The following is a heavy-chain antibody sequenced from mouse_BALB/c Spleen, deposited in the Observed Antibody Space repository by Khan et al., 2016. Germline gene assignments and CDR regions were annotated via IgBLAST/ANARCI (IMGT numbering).Heavy chain of an antibody. CDR1: GYAFTNYL. CDR2: INPGSGGT. Sequence: QVQLQQPGAELVRPGTSVKVSCKASGYAFTNYLIEWIKQRPGQGLEWIGVINPGSGGTNYNEKFKGKATLTADKSSSTADMQLSSLTTDDYAVYCGAREGIYGNYLNYWGQGTSVTVSS. CDR3: AREGIYGNYLNY. D-gene: IGHD2-1*01. J-gene: IGHJ4*01. V-gene: IGHV1-54*01.